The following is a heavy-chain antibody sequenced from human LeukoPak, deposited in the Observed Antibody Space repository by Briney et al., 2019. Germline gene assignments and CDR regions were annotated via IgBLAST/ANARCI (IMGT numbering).Heavy chain of an antibody. Sequence: GRSLRLSCAASGLPFSTFGMHWVRQAPGKGLEWVALISYDGSDKDYADSVKGRFTISRDNSKNTLYLQMNSLRAEDTAVYYCAKVGGETYYYYSGMDVWGQGTTVTVSS. V-gene: IGHV3-30*18. CDR1: GLPFSTFG. CDR2: ISYDGSDK. D-gene: IGHD3-16*01. CDR3: AKVGGETYYYYSGMDV. J-gene: IGHJ6*02.